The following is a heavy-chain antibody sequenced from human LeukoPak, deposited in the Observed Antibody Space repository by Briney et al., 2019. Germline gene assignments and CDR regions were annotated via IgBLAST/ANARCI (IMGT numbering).Heavy chain of an antibody. CDR3: ARPYCSGGSCYGWFDP. V-gene: IGHV4-38-2*01. D-gene: IGHD2-15*01. CDR1: GYSISSGYY. Sequence: PSETLSLTCAVSGYSISSGYYWGWIRQPPGKGLEWIESIYHSGSTYYNPSLESRVTISVDTSKNQFSLKLSSVTAADTAVYYCARPYCSGGSCYGWFDPWGQGTLVTVSS. CDR2: IYHSGST. J-gene: IGHJ5*02.